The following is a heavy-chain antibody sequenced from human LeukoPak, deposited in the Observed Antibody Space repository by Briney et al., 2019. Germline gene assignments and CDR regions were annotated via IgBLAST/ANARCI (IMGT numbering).Heavy chain of an antibody. Sequence: SETLSLTCTVSGGSISNSSYYWGWIRQPPGKGLEWIGSIYYSGSTYYNPSLKSRVTISVDTSKNQFSLKLSSVTAADTAVYYCARQYLDSSSWQMRDYFDYWGQGTLVTVSS. CDR3: ARQYLDSSSWQMRDYFDY. D-gene: IGHD6-13*01. J-gene: IGHJ4*02. CDR1: GGSISNSSYY. V-gene: IGHV4-39*01. CDR2: IYYSGST.